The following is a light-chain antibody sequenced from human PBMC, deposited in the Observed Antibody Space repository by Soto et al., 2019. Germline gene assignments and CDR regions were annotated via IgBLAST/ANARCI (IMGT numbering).Light chain of an antibody. CDR1: AGAVTSGHY. CDR2: TTS. Sequence: QTVVTQEPSLTVSPGGTVTLTCASNAGAVTSGHYPSWFQQKPGQAPRALIYTTSDQHSWTPARFSGSLLGGKAALTLSDVQPEDEAEYYCLLYYGGAQVFGTGTKLTVL. CDR3: LLYYGGAQV. J-gene: IGLJ1*01. V-gene: IGLV7-43*01.